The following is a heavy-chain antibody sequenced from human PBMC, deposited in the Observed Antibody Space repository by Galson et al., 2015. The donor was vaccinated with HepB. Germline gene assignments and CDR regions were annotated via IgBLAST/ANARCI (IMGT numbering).Heavy chain of an antibody. CDR2: ISWDGGST. D-gene: IGHD6-19*01. V-gene: IGHV3-43D*03. J-gene: IGHJ4*02. CDR1: GFTFGDYA. CDR3: AKSHSSGWGFDY. Sequence: SLRLSCAASGFTFGDYAMHWVRQAPGKGLEWVSLISWDGGSTYYADSVKGRFTISRDNSKNSLYLQMNSLRAEDTALYYCAKSHSSGWGFDYWGQGTLVTVSS.